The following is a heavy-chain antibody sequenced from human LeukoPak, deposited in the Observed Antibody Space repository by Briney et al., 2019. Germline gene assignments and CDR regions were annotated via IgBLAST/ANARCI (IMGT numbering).Heavy chain of an antibody. Sequence: ASVKVSCKSSGYTFTDYYMHWVRQAPGQGLEWMGWINPNGGGTNYAQSFQGRVTMTRDTSIGTAYMELSSLISDVTAIYYCARENNSGWYRKAAFDYWGQGTLVTVTS. CDR2: INPNGGGT. V-gene: IGHV1-2*02. CDR3: ARENNSGWYRKAAFDY. J-gene: IGHJ4*02. CDR1: GYTFTDYY. D-gene: IGHD6-19*01.